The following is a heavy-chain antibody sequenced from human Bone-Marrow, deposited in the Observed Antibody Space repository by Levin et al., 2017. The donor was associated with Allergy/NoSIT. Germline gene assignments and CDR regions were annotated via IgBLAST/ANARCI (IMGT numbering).Heavy chain of an antibody. V-gene: IGHV3-30-3*01. J-gene: IGHJ4*02. Sequence: GGSLRLSCAASGFLFSAYAMHWVRQAPGKGLEWVALIIDDGSNTFYPDSVTARFTISRDNSKNTLYLQINSLRTDDTAIYYCARDLDGSGSLDHWGQGTLVTVSS. D-gene: IGHD3-22*01. CDR2: IIDDGSNT. CDR1: GFLFSAYA. CDR3: ARDLDGSGSLDH.